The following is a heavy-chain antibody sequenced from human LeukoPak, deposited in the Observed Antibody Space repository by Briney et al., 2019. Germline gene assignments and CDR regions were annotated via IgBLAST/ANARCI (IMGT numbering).Heavy chain of an antibody. J-gene: IGHJ4*02. V-gene: IGHV4-39*01. CDR1: DGSISSSSYN. D-gene: IGHD7-27*01. Sequence: SETLSLTCTVSDGSISSSSYNWGWIRQPPGKGLEWIGSIFYSGSTYYNPSLQSRVTISIDTSKNQFSLKLSSVTAADTAVYYCARHPLGIYYFDYWGQGTLVTVSS. CDR3: ARHPLGIYYFDY. CDR2: IFYSGST.